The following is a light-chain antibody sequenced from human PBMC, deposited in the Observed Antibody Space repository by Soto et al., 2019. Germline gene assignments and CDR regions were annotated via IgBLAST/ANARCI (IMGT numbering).Light chain of an antibody. CDR1: SSDVGRYNY. J-gene: IGLJ1*01. CDR3: CSYAGSPYV. V-gene: IGLV2-11*01. Sequence: QSVLTRPRSVSGSPGQSVTISCTGTSSDVGRYNYVSWYQHHPGKAPKLMIYDVSTRPPGVPDRFSGSKSGTTASLTISGLQAEDEADYYCCSYAGSPYVFGTGTKVTVL. CDR2: DVS.